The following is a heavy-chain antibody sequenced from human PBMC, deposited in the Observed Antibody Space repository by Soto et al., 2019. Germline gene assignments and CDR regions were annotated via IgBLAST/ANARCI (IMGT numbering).Heavy chain of an antibody. CDR3: ASLRTTYYYGSGSYSVSYFDL. V-gene: IGHV4-39*01. CDR2: IYYSGST. CDR1: GDSISSSSYY. D-gene: IGHD3-10*01. Sequence: QLQLQESGPGLVKPSETLSLTCTVSGDSISSSSYYWGWIRQPPGKGLEWIGSIYYSGSTYYNPSLKSRVTISVDKSKNQFSLKLSSVTAADTAVYYCASLRTTYYYGSGSYSVSYFDLWGRGTLVTVSS. J-gene: IGHJ2*01.